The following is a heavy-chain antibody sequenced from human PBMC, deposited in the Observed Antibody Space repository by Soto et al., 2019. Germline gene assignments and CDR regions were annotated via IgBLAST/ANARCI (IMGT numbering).Heavy chain of an antibody. CDR2: ISSSGSYI. Sequence: GGSLRLSCAASEFIFESYTMNWVRQAPGKGLEWVASISSSGSYISYADSLKGRFTISRDNPRKSLFLQMGTLRVEDTAVYFCARSITMWGMDVWGPGTTVTGS. D-gene: IGHD3-3*01. CDR3: ARSITMWGMDV. CDR1: EFIFESYT. V-gene: IGHV3-21*01. J-gene: IGHJ6*02.